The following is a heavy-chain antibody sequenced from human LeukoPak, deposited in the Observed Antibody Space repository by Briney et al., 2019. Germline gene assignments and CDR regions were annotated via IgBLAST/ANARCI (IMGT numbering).Heavy chain of an antibody. CDR2: ITNDRSST. Sequence: GGSLRLSCAASGLTFSSHWMHWVRQAPGKGLVWVSRITNDRSSTTYADSVKGRFTISRDNSKNTLFLQMNSLRVEDTAPYYCAKSVAIYFYYGLDVWGQGTTVTVSS. CDR3: AKSVAIYFYYGLDV. D-gene: IGHD3-3*01. J-gene: IGHJ6*02. CDR1: GLTFSSHW. V-gene: IGHV3-74*01.